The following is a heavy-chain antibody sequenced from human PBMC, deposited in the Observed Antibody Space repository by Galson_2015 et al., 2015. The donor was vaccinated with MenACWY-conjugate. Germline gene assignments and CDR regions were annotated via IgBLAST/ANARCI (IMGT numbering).Heavy chain of an antibody. Sequence: SVKVSCKASGYTFTSYAMHWVRQAPGQGLEWMAWINAGNGNTKYSQNLQGRVTITRDTSAITAYMELSSLRSEDTAVYYCARLGDAEMYYFDYSGPGTLVTVSS. V-gene: IGHV1-3*01. J-gene: IGHJ4*02. D-gene: IGHD1-14*01. CDR2: INAGNGNT. CDR1: GYTFTSYA. CDR3: ARLGDAEMYYFDY.